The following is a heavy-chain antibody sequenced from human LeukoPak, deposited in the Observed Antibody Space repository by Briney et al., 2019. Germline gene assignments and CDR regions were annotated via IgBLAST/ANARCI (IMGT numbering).Heavy chain of an antibody. D-gene: IGHD3-3*01. CDR2: INAGNGNT. J-gene: IGHJ4*02. CDR3: ARTYYDFWSGHLYYFDY. CDR1: GYTFTSYV. V-gene: IGHV1-3*01. Sequence: ASVKVSCKASGYTFTSYVMHWVRQAPGQRLEWMGWINAGNGNTKYSQKFQGRVTITRDTSASTAYMELSSLRSEDTAVYYCARTYYDFWSGHLYYFDYWGQGTLVTVSS.